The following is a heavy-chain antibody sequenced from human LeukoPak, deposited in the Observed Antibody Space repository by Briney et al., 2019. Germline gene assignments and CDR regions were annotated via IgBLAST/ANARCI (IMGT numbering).Heavy chain of an antibody. CDR2: IGSKDQNSAT. CDR3: ESSITKAGGS. Sequence: GGSLRLSCAASGFSFSDSPIHWVRQASGKGLEWVGRIGSKDQNSATAYADSVKGRFTISRDDSKNMAYLQMNSLRIEDTAVYYCESSITKAGGSWGQGTLVTVSS. CDR1: GFSFSDSP. V-gene: IGHV3-73*01. D-gene: IGHD2-21*01. J-gene: IGHJ5*02.